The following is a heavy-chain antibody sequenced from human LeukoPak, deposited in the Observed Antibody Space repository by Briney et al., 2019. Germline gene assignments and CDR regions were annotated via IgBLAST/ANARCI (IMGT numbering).Heavy chain of an antibody. CDR2: ISWNSGSI. CDR3: AKDIKSPVAAGAFDI. V-gene: IGHV3-9*01. J-gene: IGHJ3*02. CDR1: GFTFDDYA. D-gene: IGHD6-19*01. Sequence: GRSLRLSSAASGFTFDDYAMHWVPQAPGKGLEWVSGISWNSGSIGYADSVKGRFTISRDNAKNSLYLQMNSLRAEDTALYYCAKDIKSPVAAGAFDIWGQGTMVTVSS.